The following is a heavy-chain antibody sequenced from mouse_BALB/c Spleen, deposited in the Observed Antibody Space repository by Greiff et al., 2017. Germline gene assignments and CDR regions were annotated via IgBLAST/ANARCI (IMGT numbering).Heavy chain of an antibody. CDR3: ARRDYFYLDY. J-gene: IGHJ2*01. V-gene: IGHV1-80*01. Sequence: QVQLQQSGAELVRPGSSVKISCKASGYAFSSYWMNWVKQRPGQGLEWIGQIYPGDGDTNYNGKFKGKATLTADKSSSTAYMQLSSLTSEDSAVYFCARRDYFYLDYWGQGTTPTVSS. D-gene: IGHD1-1*01. CDR2: IYPGDGDT. CDR1: GYAFSSYW.